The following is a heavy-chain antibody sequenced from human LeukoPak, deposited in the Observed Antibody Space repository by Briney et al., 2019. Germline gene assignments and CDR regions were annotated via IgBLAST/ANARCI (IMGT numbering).Heavy chain of an antibody. V-gene: IGHV4-61*02. J-gene: IGHJ4*02. CDR2: IYTSGST. D-gene: IGHD3-10*01. Sequence: SQTLSLTCTVSGGSISSGSYYWSWIRQPAGKGLEWIGRIYTSGSTNYNPSLKSRVTISVDTSKNQFSLKLSSVTAADTAVYYCARVGPRPSYGSGSYSFDYWGQGTLVTVSS. CDR1: GGSISSGSYY. CDR3: ARVGPRPSYGSGSYSFDY.